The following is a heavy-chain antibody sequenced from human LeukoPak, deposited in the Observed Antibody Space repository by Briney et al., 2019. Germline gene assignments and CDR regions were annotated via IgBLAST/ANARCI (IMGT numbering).Heavy chain of an antibody. CDR1: GGSISSSSYY. D-gene: IGHD5-18*01. V-gene: IGHV4-39*07. Sequence: KTSETLSLTCTVSGGSISSSSYYWGWIRQPPGKGLEWIGSIYYSGSTYYNPSLKSRVTISVDTSKNQFSLKLSSVTAADTAVYYCARGGDGYSYDLYYFDYWGQGTLVTVSS. J-gene: IGHJ4*02. CDR3: ARGGDGYSYDLYYFDY. CDR2: IYYSGST.